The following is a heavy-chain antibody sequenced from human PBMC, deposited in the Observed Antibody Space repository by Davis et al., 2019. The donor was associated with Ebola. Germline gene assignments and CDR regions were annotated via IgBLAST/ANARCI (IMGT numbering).Heavy chain of an antibody. CDR3: ARSSCSSTSCYRGWFDP. CDR2: INHSGST. J-gene: IGHJ5*02. Sequence: MPSETLSLTCAVYGGSFSGYYWSWIRQPPGKGLEWIGEINHSGSTNYNPSLKSRVTISVDPSKNQFSLKLSSVTAADTAVYYCARSSCSSTSCYRGWFDPWGQGTLVTVSS. CDR1: GGSFSGYY. V-gene: IGHV4-34*01. D-gene: IGHD2-2*02.